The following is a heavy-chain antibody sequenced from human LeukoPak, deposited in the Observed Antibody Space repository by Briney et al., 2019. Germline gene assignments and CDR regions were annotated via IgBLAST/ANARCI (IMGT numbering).Heavy chain of an antibody. D-gene: IGHD3-22*01. J-gene: IGHJ4*02. CDR2: ISGSGGST. Sequence: PGGSLRLSCAASGFTVSSNYMSWVRQAPGKGLEWVSAISGSGGSTYYADSVKGRFTISRDNSKNTLYLQMNSLGAEDTAVYYCAKPRKGSSGYYYFDYWGQGTLVTVSS. CDR1: GFTVSSNY. CDR3: AKPRKGSSGYYYFDY. V-gene: IGHV3-23*01.